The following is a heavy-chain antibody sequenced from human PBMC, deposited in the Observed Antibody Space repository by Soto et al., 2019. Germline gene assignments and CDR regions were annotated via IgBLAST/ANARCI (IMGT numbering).Heavy chain of an antibody. CDR1: GVSISSDDYY. Sequence: SEYLSLNYTVSGVSISSDDYYWICVRQPPGKGLEWIGCIYYSGNTYYNPSLKRRFSISVDTSKNQFSLQLSSVTAADTAVYYCASKFGELFADAFDIWGQGTVVT. CDR2: IYYSGNT. V-gene: IGHV4-30-4*01. D-gene: IGHD3-10*01. CDR3: ASKFGELFADAFDI. J-gene: IGHJ3*02.